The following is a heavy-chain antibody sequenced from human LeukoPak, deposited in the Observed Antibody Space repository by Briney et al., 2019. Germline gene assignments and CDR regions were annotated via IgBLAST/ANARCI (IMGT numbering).Heavy chain of an antibody. CDR2: MNPNSGNT. Sequence: ASVKVSCKASGYSFTSYDINWVRQATGQGLEWMGWMNPNSGNTGYAQKFQGRVTMTRNTSISTAYMELSSLRSEDTAVYYCARGRTVRNWFDPWGQGTLVTVSS. V-gene: IGHV1-8*01. D-gene: IGHD4-11*01. J-gene: IGHJ5*02. CDR3: ARGRTVRNWFDP. CDR1: GYSFTSYD.